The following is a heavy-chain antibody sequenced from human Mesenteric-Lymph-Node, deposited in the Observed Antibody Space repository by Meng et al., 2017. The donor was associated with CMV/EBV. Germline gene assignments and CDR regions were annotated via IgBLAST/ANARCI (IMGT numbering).Heavy chain of an antibody. CDR1: GGTFSSYA. CDR2: IIPIFGAT. Sequence: SLPVSCKASGGTFSSYAISWVRQAPGQGLEWVGGIIPIFGATRSTQKFQERVTITTDESTSTVYMELSSLRSEDTAVYFCARAVRSRGGYCGGEKGKKREGGGKG. D-gene: IGHD2-15*01. CDR3: ARAVRSRGGYCGGEKGKKREG. J-gene: IGHJ6*03. V-gene: IGHV1-69*05.